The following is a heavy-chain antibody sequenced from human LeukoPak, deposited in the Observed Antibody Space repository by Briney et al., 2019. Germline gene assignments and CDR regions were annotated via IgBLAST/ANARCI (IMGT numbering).Heavy chain of an antibody. V-gene: IGHV3-66*01. D-gene: IGHD2-8*01. CDR1: GFTVSSNY. Sequence: GGSLRLSCAASGFTVSSNYMSWVRQAPGKGLEWVSVIYSGGSTYYADSVKGRFTISRDNSKNTLYLQMNSLRAEDTAVYYCARDLRLDGRDAFDIWGQGTMVTVSS. CDR3: ARDLRLDGRDAFDI. J-gene: IGHJ3*02. CDR2: IYSGGST.